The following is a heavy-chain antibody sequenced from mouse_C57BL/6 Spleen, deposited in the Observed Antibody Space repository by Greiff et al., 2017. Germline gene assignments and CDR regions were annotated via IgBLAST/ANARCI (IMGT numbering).Heavy chain of an antibody. CDR3: RVYYYGSSSDFDY. D-gene: IGHD1-1*01. J-gene: IGHJ2*01. CDR1: GFTFSDYG. Sequence: EVQLVESGGGLVKPGGSLKLSCAASGFTFSDYGMHWVRQAPEKGLEWVAYISSGSSTIYYADTVKGRFTISRDNAKNTLFLQMTSLRSEDTAMYYCRVYYYGSSSDFDYWGQGTTLTVSS. V-gene: IGHV5-17*01. CDR2: ISSGSSTI.